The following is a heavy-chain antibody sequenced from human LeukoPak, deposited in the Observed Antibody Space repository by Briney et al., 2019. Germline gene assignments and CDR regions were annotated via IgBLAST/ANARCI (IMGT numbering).Heavy chain of an antibody. CDR3: ARDRQYFTIDAFDI. V-gene: IGHV3-21*01. J-gene: IGHJ3*02. Sequence: GGSLRLSCAASGFTFSSYSMNWVRQAPGKGLEWVSSISSSSYIYYADSVKGRFTISRDSAKNSLYLQMNSLRAEDTAVYYCARDRQYFTIDAFDIWGQGTMVTVSS. D-gene: IGHD2-8*01. CDR1: GFTFSSYS. CDR2: ISSSSYI.